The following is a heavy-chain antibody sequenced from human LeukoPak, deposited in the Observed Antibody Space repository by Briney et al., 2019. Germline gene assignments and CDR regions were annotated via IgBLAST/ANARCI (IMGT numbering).Heavy chain of an antibody. D-gene: IGHD1-14*01. J-gene: IGHJ3*02. Sequence: SETLSLTCTVSGGSISSYYWSWIRQPPGKGLEWIGYIYSSGSTNYNPSLKSRLTISVDASKNQFSLKLSSVTAADTAVYYCARSPEGDAFDIWGQGTMVTVSS. CDR2: IYSSGST. CDR1: GGSISSYY. V-gene: IGHV4-59*08. CDR3: ARSPEGDAFDI.